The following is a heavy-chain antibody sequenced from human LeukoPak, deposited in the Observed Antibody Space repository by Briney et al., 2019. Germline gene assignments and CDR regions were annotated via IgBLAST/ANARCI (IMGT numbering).Heavy chain of an antibody. V-gene: IGHV3-30*18. CDR2: ISHDGSNN. CDR3: AKVGWRDYDFWSGYFDY. D-gene: IGHD3-3*01. Sequence: GGSLRLSCAASGFTFSNYGMHWVRQAPGKGLEWVVVISHDGSNNNYADSVKGRFTISRDNSKNTLYLQMNSLSTEDTAMYYCAKVGWRDYDFWSGYFDYWGQGTLVTVSS. J-gene: IGHJ4*02. CDR1: GFTFSNYG.